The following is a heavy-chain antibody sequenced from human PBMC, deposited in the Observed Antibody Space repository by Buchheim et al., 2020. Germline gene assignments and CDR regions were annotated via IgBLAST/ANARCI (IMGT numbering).Heavy chain of an antibody. CDR2: ISYDGSNK. CDR3: ARDRTGIAVAGSIDY. D-gene: IGHD6-19*01. J-gene: IGHJ4*02. CDR1: GFTFSSYA. Sequence: QVQLVESGGGVVQPGRSLRLSCAASGFTFSSYAMHWVRQAPGKGLEWVAVISYDGSNKYYADSVKGRFTISSDNSKNTLYLQMNSLRAEDTAVYYCARDRTGIAVAGSIDYWGQGTL. V-gene: IGHV3-30-3*01.